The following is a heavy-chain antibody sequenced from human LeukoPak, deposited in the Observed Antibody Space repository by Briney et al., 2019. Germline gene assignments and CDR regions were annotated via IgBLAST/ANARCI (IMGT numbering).Heavy chain of an antibody. V-gene: IGHV1-2*02. CDR2: INPNSGGT. D-gene: IGHD3-22*01. J-gene: IGHJ4*02. CDR3: ARNTAVVVITPDY. CDR1: GYTFTGYY. Sequence: ASVKVSCKASGYTFTGYYMHWVRQAPGQGLEWMGWINPNSGGTNYAQKFQGRVTMTRDTSISTAYMEPSRLRSDDTAVYYCARNTAVVVITPDYWGQGTLVTVSS.